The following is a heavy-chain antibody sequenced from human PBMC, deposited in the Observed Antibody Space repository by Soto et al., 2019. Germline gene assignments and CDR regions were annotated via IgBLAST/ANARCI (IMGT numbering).Heavy chain of an antibody. J-gene: IGHJ4*02. CDR2: SNEGSGNT. CDR1: GYSFKNYA. Sequence: QVQLVQSGPEVKRPGASVRISCRTAGYSFKNYAIHWVRQAPGKKLEWMGWSNEGSGNTRYSHKFQGRMSIARDTSATTSYLDLRSLTPDDTAVYFCARDDRTISGAVTLDYWGPGTLVTVSS. V-gene: IGHV1-3*01. D-gene: IGHD3-3*02. CDR3: ARDDRTISGAVTLDY.